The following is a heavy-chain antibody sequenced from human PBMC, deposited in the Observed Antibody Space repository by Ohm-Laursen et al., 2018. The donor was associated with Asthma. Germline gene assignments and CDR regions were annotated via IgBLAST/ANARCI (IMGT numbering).Heavy chain of an antibody. CDR3: AAQYYDILTGYTLDY. D-gene: IGHD3-9*01. V-gene: IGHV3-21*04. Sequence: SLRLSCAASGFTFSSYSMNWVRQAPGKGLEWVSSISSSSSYIYYADSVKGRFTISRDNSKNTLYLQMNSLRAEDTAVYYCAAQYYDILTGYTLDYWGQGTLVTVSS. CDR1: GFTFSSYS. J-gene: IGHJ4*02. CDR2: ISSSSSYI.